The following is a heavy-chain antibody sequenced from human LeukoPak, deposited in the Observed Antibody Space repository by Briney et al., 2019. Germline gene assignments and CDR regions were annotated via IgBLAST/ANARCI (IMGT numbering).Heavy chain of an antibody. J-gene: IGHJ3*02. CDR3: ARANYYDSSGYYYNAFDI. CDR2: CYYTGST. Sequence: PSETLSLTCSVSGASISINTYYWGWSRQSPGKGLGWIGTCYYTGSTYYNPSLKSRITISVDTSKNHFSLKLSSVTAADTAVYYCARANYYDSSGYYYNAFDIWGQGTMVTVSS. D-gene: IGHD3-22*01. V-gene: IGHV4-39*02. CDR1: GASISINTYY.